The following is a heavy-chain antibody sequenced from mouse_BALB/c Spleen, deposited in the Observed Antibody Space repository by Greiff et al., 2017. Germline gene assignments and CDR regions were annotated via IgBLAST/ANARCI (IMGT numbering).Heavy chain of an antibody. CDR1: GFAFSSYD. Sequence: EVMLVESGGGLVKPGGSLKLSCAASGFAFSSYDMSWVRQTPEKRLEWVAYISSGGGSTYYPDTVKGRFTISRDNAKNTLYLQMSSLKSEDTAMYYCARAGSKSLYYAMDYWGQGTSVTVSS. V-gene: IGHV5-12-1*01. J-gene: IGHJ4*01. D-gene: IGHD1-3*01. CDR3: ARAGSKSLYYAMDY. CDR2: ISSGGGST.